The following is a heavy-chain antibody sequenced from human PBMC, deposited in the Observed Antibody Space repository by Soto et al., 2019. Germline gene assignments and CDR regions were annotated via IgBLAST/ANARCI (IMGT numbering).Heavy chain of an antibody. Sequence: QVQLVQSGAEVKKPGASVKVSCKASGYTFTSYDINWVRQATGQGLEWMGWMNPHSGNTGYAQKSEXRVTMTRDTSIXTXYXELSSLRSEETAVYYCARGRNPGLNLFGVVRRGMDVWGQGTTVTVSS. CDR3: ARGRNPGLNLFGVVRRGMDV. CDR1: GYTFTSYD. J-gene: IGHJ6*02. CDR2: MNPHSGNT. V-gene: IGHV1-8*01. D-gene: IGHD3-3*01.